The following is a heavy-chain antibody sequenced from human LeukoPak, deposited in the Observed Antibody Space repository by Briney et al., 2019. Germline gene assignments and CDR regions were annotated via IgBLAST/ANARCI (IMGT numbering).Heavy chain of an antibody. J-gene: IGHJ6*02. CDR3: ARSTAAPIYYYYGMDV. D-gene: IGHD2-2*01. Sequence: GGSLRLSCAASGFTFSSYGMHWVRQAPGKGLEWVAVIWYDGSNKYYADSVKGRFTISRDNSKNTLYLQMNSLRAEDTAVYYCARSTAAPIYYYYGMDVWGQGTTVTVSS. CDR1: GFTFSSYG. V-gene: IGHV3-33*01. CDR2: IWYDGSNK.